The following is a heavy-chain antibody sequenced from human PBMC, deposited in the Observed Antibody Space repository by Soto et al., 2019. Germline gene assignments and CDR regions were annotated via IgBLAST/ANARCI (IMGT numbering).Heavy chain of an antibody. CDR1: GGSISSGDYY. J-gene: IGHJ4*02. CDR2: IYYSGST. D-gene: IGHD5-12*01. Sequence: SETLSLTCTVSGGSISSGDYYWSWIRQPPGKGLEWIGYIYYSGSTYYNPSLRSRVTISVDTSKNQFSLKLSSVTAADTAVEYCAGYRGYSGYYVGYYFDYWGQGTLVT. CDR3: AGYRGYSGYYVGYYFDY. V-gene: IGHV4-30-4*01.